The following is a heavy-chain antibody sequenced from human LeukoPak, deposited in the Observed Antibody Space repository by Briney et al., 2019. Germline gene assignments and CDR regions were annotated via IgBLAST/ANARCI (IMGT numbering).Heavy chain of an antibody. Sequence: PSETLSLTCAVSGYSIRSGHYWGWIRQSPGKGLEWIGSINHSGITEYNPSLKSRVTLSVDTSKHQFSLQLRSVTAADRALYYCARSGDYIKEGFDYWGQGTQVTVSS. J-gene: IGHJ4*02. CDR3: ARSGDYIKEGFDY. CDR1: GYSIRSGHY. CDR2: INHSGIT. V-gene: IGHV4-38-2*01. D-gene: IGHD3-22*01.